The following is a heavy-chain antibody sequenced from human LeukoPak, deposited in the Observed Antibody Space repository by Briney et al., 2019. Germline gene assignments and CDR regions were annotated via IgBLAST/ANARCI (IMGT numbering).Heavy chain of an antibody. CDR1: GGSISSYY. V-gene: IGHV4-4*07. Sequence: SETLSLTCTVSGGSISSYYWSWIRKPAGKGLEWIGRIYTSGITNYNPSLKSRVTISVDTSTKQFSLELSSVTATDTAVYYCARTVRSSVVDFWFDPWGQGTLVTVSS. D-gene: IGHD6-25*01. CDR3: ARTVRSSVVDFWFDP. CDR2: IYTSGIT. J-gene: IGHJ5*02.